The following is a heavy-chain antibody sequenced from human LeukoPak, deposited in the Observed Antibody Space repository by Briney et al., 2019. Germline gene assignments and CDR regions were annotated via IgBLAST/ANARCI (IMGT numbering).Heavy chain of an antibody. D-gene: IGHD6-13*01. CDR1: GGSISSYY. V-gene: IGHV4-59*01. CDR3: ARVGSSWDYFDY. CDR2: IYNSGST. J-gene: IGHJ4*02. Sequence: SETLSLTCTVSGGSISSYYGSWIRQPPGEGLEWIGYIYNSGSTNYNPALKSRVTISVGTSKNQFSLKLSSVTAADTAVYYCARVGSSWDYFDYWGQGTLVIVSS.